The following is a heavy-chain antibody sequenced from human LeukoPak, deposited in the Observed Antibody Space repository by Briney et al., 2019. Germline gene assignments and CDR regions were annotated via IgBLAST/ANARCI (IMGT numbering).Heavy chain of an antibody. CDR3: VRDPQSQYYDSSGLGYFDC. D-gene: IGHD3-22*01. CDR2: ISGYNGNT. CDR1: GYTFTIHG. V-gene: IGHV1-18*01. Sequence: ASVSLSFKASGYTFTIHGISWVRQAPGQGLEWMGWISGYNGNTNYAQKVQGRVTMTRDTSTTTAYMELRSLRSDDTAVYYCVRDPQSQYYDSSGLGYFDCWGQGTLVTVSS. J-gene: IGHJ4*02.